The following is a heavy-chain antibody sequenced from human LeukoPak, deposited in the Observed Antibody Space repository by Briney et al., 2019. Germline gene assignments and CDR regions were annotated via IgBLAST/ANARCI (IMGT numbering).Heavy chain of an antibody. CDR1: GFTLSTYA. J-gene: IGHJ3*02. V-gene: IGHV4-59*01. CDR3: ARDSDTVRGVITDDAFDI. D-gene: IGHD3-10*01. Sequence: GSLRLSCAASGFTLSTYAMSWIRQPPGKGLEWIGYIYYSGSTNYNPSLKSRVTISVDTSKNQFSLKLSSVTAADTAVYYCARDSDTVRGVITDDAFDIWGQGTMVTVSS. CDR2: IYYSGST.